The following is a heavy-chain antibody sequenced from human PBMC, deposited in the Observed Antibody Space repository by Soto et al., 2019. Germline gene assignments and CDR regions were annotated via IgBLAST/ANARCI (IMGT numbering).Heavy chain of an antibody. D-gene: IGHD6-13*01. J-gene: IGHJ6*02. CDR1: GFTLSSYN. V-gene: IGHV3-48*02. Sequence: GGSLRLSCAASGFTLSSYNMNWVRQAPGKGLEWVSYISGSSDTIYYADSVKGRFTISRDNAKNSLYLQMDSLRDEDTAVYYCARDHGGSTWFVGIYHYFGVDVWGQGTTVTVSS. CDR3: ARDHGGSTWFVGIYHYFGVDV. CDR2: ISGSSDTI.